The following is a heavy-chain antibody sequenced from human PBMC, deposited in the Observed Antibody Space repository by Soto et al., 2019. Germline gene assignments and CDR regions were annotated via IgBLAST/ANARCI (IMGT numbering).Heavy chain of an antibody. Sequence: GASVKVSCKASGGTFSSYTISWVRQAPGQGLEWMGRINPILGIANYAQKFQGRVTITADKSTSTAYMELSSLRSEDTAVYYCATLGTKYYYDSSGLPWGQGTLVTVSS. D-gene: IGHD3-22*01. CDR3: ATLGTKYYYDSSGLP. V-gene: IGHV1-69*02. CDR2: INPILGIA. J-gene: IGHJ5*02. CDR1: GGTFSSYT.